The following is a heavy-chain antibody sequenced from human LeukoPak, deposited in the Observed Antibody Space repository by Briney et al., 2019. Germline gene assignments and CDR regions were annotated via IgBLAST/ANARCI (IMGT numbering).Heavy chain of an antibody. CDR2: IKQDGSEK. Sequence: PGGSLRLSCAASGFTFSSYWMSWVRQAPGKGLEWVANIKQDGSEKYYVDPLKSRFTNSRDHAKNSLYLQMNSLRDQDTAVYYCPRERDGDYGPYYYYGMDVWGQGTTVTVSS. D-gene: IGHD4-17*01. CDR1: GFTFSSYW. J-gene: IGHJ6*02. V-gene: IGHV3-7*01. CDR3: PRERDGDYGPYYYYGMDV.